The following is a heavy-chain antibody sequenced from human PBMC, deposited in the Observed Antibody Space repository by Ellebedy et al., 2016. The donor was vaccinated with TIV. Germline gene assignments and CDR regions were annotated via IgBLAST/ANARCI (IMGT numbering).Heavy chain of an antibody. V-gene: IGHV4-59*08. CDR2: IYYTGST. CDR3: ARHNSGGSNP. Sequence: MPSETLSLTCTVSGGSLGYDYWSWVRRPPGRGLEWIGFIYYTGSTNYSPSLKSRLTISVDTSKNQFSLKLRSVTAADTAMYYCARHNSGGSNPWGQGILVTASS. CDR1: GGSLGYDY. D-gene: IGHD3-10*01. J-gene: IGHJ5*02.